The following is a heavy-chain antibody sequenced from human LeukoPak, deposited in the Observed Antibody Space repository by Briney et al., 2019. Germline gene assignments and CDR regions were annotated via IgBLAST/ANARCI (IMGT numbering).Heavy chain of an antibody. CDR3: AKDGGLWVSAHWGDS. J-gene: IGHJ4*02. D-gene: IGHD7-27*01. CDR2: ITTGGPNT. CDR1: GFVVTANY. V-gene: IGHV3-53*01. Sequence: PGGSLRLPCAASGFVVTANYLAWARQAPGKGLKWVSTITTGGPNTYYADSVKGRFTVSRDDSKNTLYLQMNSLRAEDTAVYYCAKDGGLWVSAHWGDSWGRGTLVTVSS.